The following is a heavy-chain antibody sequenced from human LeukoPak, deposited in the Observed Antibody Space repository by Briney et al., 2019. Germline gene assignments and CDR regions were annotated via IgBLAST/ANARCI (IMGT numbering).Heavy chain of an antibody. V-gene: IGHV4-34*01. CDR2: INHSGST. CDR3: ARGRPRIAAAGPLPAY. Sequence: KPSETLSLTCAVYGGSFRGYYWSWLRQPPGKGVEWIGEINHSGSTNYNPSLKSRVTISVDTSKNQFSLKLSSVTAADTAVYYCARGRPRIAAAGPLPAYWGQGTLVTVPS. D-gene: IGHD6-13*01. CDR1: GGSFRGYY. J-gene: IGHJ4*02.